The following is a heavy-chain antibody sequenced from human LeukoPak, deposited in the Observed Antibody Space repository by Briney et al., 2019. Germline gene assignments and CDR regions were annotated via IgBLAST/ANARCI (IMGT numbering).Heavy chain of an antibody. CDR3: ARVFSSADMDV. Sequence: GGSLRLSCAASGFIFSSYWMHWVRQAPGKGLVWVSRINSDGSSTSYADSVKGRFTISRDNAKNTLYLQMNSLRAEDTAVYYCARVFSSADMDVWGKGTTVTVSS. CDR2: INSDGSST. D-gene: IGHD3-22*01. J-gene: IGHJ6*03. V-gene: IGHV3-74*01. CDR1: GFIFSSYW.